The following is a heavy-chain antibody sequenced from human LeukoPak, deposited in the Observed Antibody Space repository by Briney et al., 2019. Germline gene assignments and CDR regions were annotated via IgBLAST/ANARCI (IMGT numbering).Heavy chain of an antibody. V-gene: IGHV4-34*01. J-gene: IGHJ5*02. Sequence: SETLSLTCAVYGGSFSGYYWSWIRQPPGKGLEWIGEINHSGSTNYNPSLKSRVTISVDTSKNQFSLKLSSVTAADTAVYYCARSSSRPKRWFDPWGQGTLVTVSS. CDR3: ARSSSRPKRWFDP. D-gene: IGHD2-2*01. CDR1: GGSFSGYY. CDR2: INHSGST.